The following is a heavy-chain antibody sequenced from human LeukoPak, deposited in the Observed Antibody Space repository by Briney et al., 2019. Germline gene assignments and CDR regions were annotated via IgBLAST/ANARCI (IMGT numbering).Heavy chain of an antibody. Sequence: SETLSLTCTVSGGSISSSSYYWGWIRQPPGKGLEWIGSIYYSGSTYYNPSLKSRVTISVDTSKNQFSLKLNSVTAADTAVYYCARDFNVYGSGSYYTAPLGYWGQGTLVTVSS. J-gene: IGHJ4*02. CDR2: IYYSGST. CDR3: ARDFNVYGSGSYYTAPLGY. CDR1: GGSISSSSYY. D-gene: IGHD3-10*01. V-gene: IGHV4-39*07.